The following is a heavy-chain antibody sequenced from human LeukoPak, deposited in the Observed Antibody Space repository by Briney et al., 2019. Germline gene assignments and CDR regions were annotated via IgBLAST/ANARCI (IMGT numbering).Heavy chain of an antibody. V-gene: IGHV1-2*06. J-gene: IGHJ5*02. Sequence: ASVKVSCKASGYTFTGYYMHWVRQAPGQGLEWMGRINPNSGGTNYAQKLQGRVTMTTDTSTSTAYMELRSLRSDDTAVYYCARDRHPPVVPAAIWFDPWGQGTLVTVSS. D-gene: IGHD2-2*01. CDR2: INPNSGGT. CDR1: GYTFTGYY. CDR3: ARDRHPPVVPAAIWFDP.